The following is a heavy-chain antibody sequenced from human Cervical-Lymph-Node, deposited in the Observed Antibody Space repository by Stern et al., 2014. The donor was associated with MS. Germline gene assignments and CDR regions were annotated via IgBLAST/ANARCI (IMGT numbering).Heavy chain of an antibody. CDR3: AREVAGHRLGMMDV. V-gene: IGHV1-46*01. CDR1: GYTFTGYY. D-gene: IGHD6-19*01. Sequence: QVQLVQSGAEVKKHGASVKVSCKASGYTFTGYYMHWVRQAPGKGLEWMGIINLSGGSTSYAQKFQGRVTMTRDTSTSTVYMELSSLRSEDTAVYYCAREVAGHRLGMMDVWGQGTTVTVSS. CDR2: INLSGGST. J-gene: IGHJ6*02.